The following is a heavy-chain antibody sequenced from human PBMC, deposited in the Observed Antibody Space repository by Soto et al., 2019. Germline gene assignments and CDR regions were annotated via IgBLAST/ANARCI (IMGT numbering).Heavy chain of an antibody. D-gene: IGHD3-10*01. CDR2: INPNSGGT. J-gene: IGHJ6*02. Sequence: ASVKVSCKASGYTFTGYHMHWVRQAPGQGLEWMGWINPNSGGTNYAQKFQGWVTMTRDTSISTAYMELSRLRSDDTAVYYCARDPITLTMAGEHYYYGLYVWGPRTTVT. V-gene: IGHV1-2*04. CDR3: ARDPITLTMAGEHYYYGLYV. CDR1: GYTFTGYH.